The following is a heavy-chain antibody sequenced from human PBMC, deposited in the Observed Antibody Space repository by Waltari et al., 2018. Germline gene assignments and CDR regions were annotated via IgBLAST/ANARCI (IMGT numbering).Heavy chain of an antibody. D-gene: IGHD4-17*01. CDR3: ARSTTTVTQYPEDVDY. CDR2: IYPSDSDT. Sequence: EVQLVQSGAEVKKSGESLKISCKGSGYSFISYWIAWVRQMPGKGLEWMGIIYPSDSDTRYSPSFQGQVTISADKSISTAYLQWSSLKASDTAMYYCARSTTTVTQYPEDVDYWGQGTLVTVSS. J-gene: IGHJ4*02. V-gene: IGHV5-51*01. CDR1: GYSFISYW.